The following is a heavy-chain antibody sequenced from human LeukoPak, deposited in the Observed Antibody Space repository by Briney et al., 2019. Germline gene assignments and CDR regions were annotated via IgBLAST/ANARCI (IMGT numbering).Heavy chain of an antibody. CDR2: IYYSGST. CDR1: GGSISSYY. D-gene: IGHD2-21*02. Sequence: SETLSLTCTVSGGSISSYYWSWIRQPPGKGLEWIGYIYYSGSTNYNPSLKSRVTISVDTSKNQFSLKLSSVTAADTAVYYCARGGCGGGCYHIGGHNWFDPWGQGTLVTVSS. V-gene: IGHV4-59*01. CDR3: ARGGCGGGCYHIGGHNWFDP. J-gene: IGHJ5*02.